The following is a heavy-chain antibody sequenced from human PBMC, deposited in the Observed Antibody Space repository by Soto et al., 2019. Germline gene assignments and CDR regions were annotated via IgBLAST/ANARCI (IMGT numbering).Heavy chain of an antibody. Sequence: GGSLRLSCAASGFTFGDYAMHWVRQAPGKGLEWVASIWFDGATKYYADSVKGRFTISRDNSKNTVYLQMNSLRAEDSALYHCGRGGFSTNWRFDYWGQGQWSPSPQ. V-gene: IGHV3-33*01. J-gene: IGHJ4*02. CDR1: GFTFGDYA. CDR2: IWFDGATK. CDR3: GRGGFSTNWRFDY. D-gene: IGHD6-13*01.